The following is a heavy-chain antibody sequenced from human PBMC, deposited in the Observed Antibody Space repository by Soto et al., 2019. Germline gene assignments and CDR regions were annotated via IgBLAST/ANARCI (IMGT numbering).Heavy chain of an antibody. J-gene: IGHJ3*02. Sequence: EVQLVESGGGLVQPGGSLRLSCAASGFTFSTYWMSWVRQAPGKGLEWVGNIKPDGSQKWYVDSVKGRFTISRDNAKNSXXLQMNSLRAEDTAVYYCARGDYYDSSGPFSDAFDIWGQGTMVTVSS. D-gene: IGHD3-22*01. CDR3: ARGDYYDSSGPFSDAFDI. CDR1: GFTFSTYW. V-gene: IGHV3-7*04. CDR2: IKPDGSQK.